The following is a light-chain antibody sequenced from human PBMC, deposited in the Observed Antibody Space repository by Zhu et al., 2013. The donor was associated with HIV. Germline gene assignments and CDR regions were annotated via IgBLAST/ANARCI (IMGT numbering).Light chain of an antibody. V-gene: IGKV1-5*01. CDR1: QSISTW. CDR3: QQYNSFPFT. J-gene: IGKJ3*01. CDR2: DAS. Sequence: DIQMTQSPSTLSAYVGDRVTITCRASQSISTWLAWYQRKPGKAPKVLIYDASTLQSGVPGRFNGSGSGTEFTLTISSLQPDDFATYYCQQYNSFPFTFGPGTKVDL.